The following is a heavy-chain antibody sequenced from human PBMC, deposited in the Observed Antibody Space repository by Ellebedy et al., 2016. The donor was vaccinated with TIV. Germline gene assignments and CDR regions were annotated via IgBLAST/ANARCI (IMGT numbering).Heavy chain of an antibody. D-gene: IGHD6-13*01. CDR3: ARGGYSSSWPRPMSYYYGMDV. J-gene: IGHJ6*02. CDR2: ISAYNGNT. V-gene: IGHV1-18*01. CDR1: GYTFTSYG. Sequence: ASVKVSXXASGYTFTSYGISWVRQAPGQGLEWMGWISAYNGNTNYAQKLQGRVTMTTDTSTSTAYMELRSLRSDDTAVYYCARGGYSSSWPRPMSYYYGMDVWGQGTTVTVSS.